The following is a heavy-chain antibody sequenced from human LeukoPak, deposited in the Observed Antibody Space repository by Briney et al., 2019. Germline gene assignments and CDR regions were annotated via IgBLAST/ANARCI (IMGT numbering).Heavy chain of an antibody. CDR3: AKPPSSGYYIVGY. J-gene: IGHJ4*02. V-gene: IGHV3-23*01. CDR2: ISASGGST. CDR1: GFTFSSYA. D-gene: IGHD3-3*01. Sequence: PGGSLRLSCAASGFTFSSYAMSWVRQAPGKGLEWVSAISASGGSTYCADSVKGRFTISRDNSKNTLYLQMNSLRAEDTAVYYCAKPPSSGYYIVGYWGQGTLVTVSS.